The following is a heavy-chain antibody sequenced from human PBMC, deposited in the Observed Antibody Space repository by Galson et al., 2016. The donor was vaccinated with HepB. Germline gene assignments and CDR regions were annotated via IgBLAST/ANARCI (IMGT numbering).Heavy chain of an antibody. Sequence: SLRLSCATSGFTFSNNGMSWVRQAPGKGLEWVSTFGVSVNTYSEDSVEGRFTISRYNSKNTLLLQMNSLRAEDTAVYYFAKISSGGQYYFDYWGQGTLVTVSS. CDR1: GFTFSNNG. D-gene: IGHD2-15*01. J-gene: IGHJ4*02. V-gene: IGHV3-23*01. CDR2: FGVSVNT. CDR3: AKISSGGQYYFDY.